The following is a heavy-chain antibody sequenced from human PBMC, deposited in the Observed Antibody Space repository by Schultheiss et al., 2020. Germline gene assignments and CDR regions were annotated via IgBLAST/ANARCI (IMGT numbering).Heavy chain of an antibody. Sequence: GGSLRLSWAASGFTFDDYAMHWVRQAPGKGLEWGSRINSDGSSTSYADSVKGRFTISRDNAKNTLYLQMNSLRAEDTAVYYCSRVSTSHYYYGMEVWRQGTTVTVSS. CDR1: GFTFDDYA. CDR3: SRVSTSHYYYGMEV. CDR2: INSDGSST. V-gene: IGHV3-74*01. D-gene: IGHD2-2*01. J-gene: IGHJ6*01.